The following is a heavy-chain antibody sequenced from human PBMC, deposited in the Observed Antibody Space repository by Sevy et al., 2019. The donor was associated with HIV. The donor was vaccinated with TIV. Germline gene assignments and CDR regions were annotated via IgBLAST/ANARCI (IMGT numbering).Heavy chain of an antibody. CDR1: GFTFSDYY. CDR2: ISSSGSTI. J-gene: IGHJ5*02. D-gene: IGHD2-2*01. CDR3: ARDLPYCSSTSCYDGGWFDP. V-gene: IGHV3-11*01. Sequence: GGSLRLSCAASGFTFSDYYMSWIRQAPGKGLEWVSYISSSGSTIYYADSVKGRFTISRDNAKNSLYLQMNSLIAEDTAVYYCARDLPYCSSTSCYDGGWFDPWGQGTLVTVSS.